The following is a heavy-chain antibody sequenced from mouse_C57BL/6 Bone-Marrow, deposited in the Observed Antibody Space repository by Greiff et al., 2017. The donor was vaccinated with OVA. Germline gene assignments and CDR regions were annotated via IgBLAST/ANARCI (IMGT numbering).Heavy chain of an antibody. CDR1: GYSITSGYD. CDR3: ASRAYYAMDY. Sequence: VQLQQSGPGMVKPSQSLSLTCTVTGYSITSGYDWHWIRHFPGNKLEWMGYISYSGSTNYNPSLKSRISITHDTSKNHFFLKLNSVTTEDTATYYCASRAYYAMDYWGQGTSVTVSS. CDR2: ISYSGST. J-gene: IGHJ4*01. V-gene: IGHV3-1*01. D-gene: IGHD3-1*01.